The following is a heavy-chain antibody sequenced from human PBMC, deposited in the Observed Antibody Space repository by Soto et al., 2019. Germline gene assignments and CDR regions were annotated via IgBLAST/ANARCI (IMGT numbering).Heavy chain of an antibody. CDR3: ARDRTVTTRSLGYYGMDV. D-gene: IGHD4-17*01. CDR1: GGSISSGDYY. J-gene: IGHJ6*02. V-gene: IGHV4-30-4*01. CDR2: IYYSGST. Sequence: SETLSLTCTVSGGSISSGDYYWSWIRQPPGEGLEWIGYIYYSGSTYYNPSLKSRVTISVDTSKNQFSLKLSSVTAADTAVYYCARDRTVTTRSLGYYGMDVWVQGTTVTVSS.